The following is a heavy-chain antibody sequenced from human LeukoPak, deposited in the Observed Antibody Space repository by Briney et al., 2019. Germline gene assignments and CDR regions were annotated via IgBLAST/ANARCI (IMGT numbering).Heavy chain of an antibody. CDR1: GGSISNYY. J-gene: IGHJ4*02. D-gene: IGHD3-10*01. V-gene: IGHV4-4*07. CDR2: IYSSGRT. Sequence: SETLSLTCTVSGGSISNYYWSLIRQPAGKGLEWIGRIYSSGRTNYNPSLKSRVPMSVDTSKNQFSLKLSSVTAADTAVYYCARRRPYYYAMDYWGQGTLVTVSS. CDR3: ARRRPYYYAMDY.